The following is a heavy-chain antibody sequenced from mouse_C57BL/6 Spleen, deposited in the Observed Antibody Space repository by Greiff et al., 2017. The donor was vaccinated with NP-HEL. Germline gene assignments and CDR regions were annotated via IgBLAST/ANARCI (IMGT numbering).Heavy chain of an antibody. V-gene: IGHV5-15*01. J-gene: IGHJ1*03. D-gene: IGHD1-1*01. Sequence: EVHLVESGGGLVQPGGSLKLSCAPSSFPFLSSFLSFFLPSPLHCPYFLSFISNLSYSIYYADTVTGRFTISRENAKNTLYLEMSSLRSEDTAMYYCARHYYGSDWYFDVWGTGTTVTVSS. CDR3: ARHYYGSDWYFDV. CDR2: ISNLSYSI. CDR1: SFPFLSSF.